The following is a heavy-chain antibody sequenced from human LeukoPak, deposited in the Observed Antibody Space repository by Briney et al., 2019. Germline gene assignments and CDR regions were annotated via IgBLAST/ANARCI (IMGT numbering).Heavy chain of an antibody. CDR3: ARDRFGDDSSGYYYDYFDY. Sequence: GGSLRLSCAASGFTFDDYGMSWVRHAPGKGLEWVSGINWNGDNTDYADSVKGRFTISRDNAKNSLYLEMDSLRAEDTALYYCARDRFGDDSSGYYYDYFDYWGQGTLVTVSS. J-gene: IGHJ4*02. CDR1: GFTFDDYG. V-gene: IGHV3-20*04. D-gene: IGHD3-22*01. CDR2: INWNGDNT.